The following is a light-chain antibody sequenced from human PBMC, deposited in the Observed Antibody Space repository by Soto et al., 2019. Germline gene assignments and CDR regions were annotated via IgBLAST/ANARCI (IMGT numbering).Light chain of an antibody. CDR1: QRISSW. CDR2: DAS. Sequence: DIQMTQSPSTLSASVGDRVTITCRASQRISSWLAWYQQNPGKAPKLLIYDASSLESGVPSRFSGSGSGTEFTLTISSLQPDDFATYYCQQDNSATLTFGGGTKVESK. CDR3: QQDNSATLT. V-gene: IGKV1-5*01. J-gene: IGKJ4*01.